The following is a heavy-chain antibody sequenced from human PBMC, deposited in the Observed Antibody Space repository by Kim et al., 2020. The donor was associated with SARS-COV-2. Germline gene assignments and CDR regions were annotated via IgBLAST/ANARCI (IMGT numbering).Heavy chain of an antibody. J-gene: IGHJ4*02. CDR2: ISGDSTRT. V-gene: IGHV3-23*01. CDR1: GFIFSSPA. Sequence: GESLKISCAASGFIFSSPAMSWVRQAPGKELEWVSSISGDSTRTYYADSVKGRFTISRDNSKNTLYLQMNSLRVDDTAIYYCGKGVGLGIYAYGGIDNWGQGTLVTVSS. CDR3: GKGVGLGIYAYGGIDN. D-gene: IGHD2-2*01.